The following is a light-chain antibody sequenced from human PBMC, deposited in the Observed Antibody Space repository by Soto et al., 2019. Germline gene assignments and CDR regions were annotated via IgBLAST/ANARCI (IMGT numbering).Light chain of an antibody. CDR1: SSNIANNN. CDR3: AAWDASLNGFV. J-gene: IGLJ1*01. V-gene: IGLV1-44*01. Sequence: QSVLTQPSSASGTPGQRVTISCSGRSSNIANNNVNWYQQLPGTAPKLLIYNTNQRPSGVPDRFSGSKSGTPASLAISGLQSEDEADYYCAAWDASLNGFVFGTGTKVTVL. CDR2: NTN.